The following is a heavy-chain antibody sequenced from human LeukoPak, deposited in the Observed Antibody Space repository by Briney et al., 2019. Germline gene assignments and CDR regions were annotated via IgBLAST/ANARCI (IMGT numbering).Heavy chain of an antibody. J-gene: IGHJ4*02. CDR1: GYTCSSRG. Sequence: GGSLRVSCAAAGYTCSSRGLNWVRQAPGKGLEWVSTTNGAGDNTYYAETVKGRFTISRDNSKNTLYLQMHSLRAEDTAIYYCAKVSVCYGCYLDYWGQGTLVTVS. D-gene: IGHD3-16*01. CDR3: AKVSVCYGCYLDY. CDR2: TNGAGDNT. V-gene: IGHV3-23*01.